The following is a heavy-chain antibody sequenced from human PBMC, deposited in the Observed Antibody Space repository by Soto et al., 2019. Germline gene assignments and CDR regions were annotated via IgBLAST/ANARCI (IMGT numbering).Heavy chain of an antibody. J-gene: IGHJ4*02. V-gene: IGHV3-48*01. D-gene: IGHD3-9*01. CDR2: ISSSGTTI. CDR3: ARGPKGGARINDILTGFAGSLRFGQDY. Sequence: PGGSLRLSCAASGFSYSNYHMNWVRQAPGKGLEWVSYISSSGTTIYYADSVKGRFTISRDNAKNSLYLQMNSLRVEDTAVYYCARGPKGGARINDILTGFAGSLRFGQDYWGQGILVTVPQ. CDR1: GFSYSNYH.